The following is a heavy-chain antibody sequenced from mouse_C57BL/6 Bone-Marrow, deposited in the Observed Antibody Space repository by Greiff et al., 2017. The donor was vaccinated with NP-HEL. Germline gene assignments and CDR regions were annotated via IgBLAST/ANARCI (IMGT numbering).Heavy chain of an antibody. V-gene: IGHV1-81*01. Sequence: QVQLKESGAELARPGASVKLSCKASGYTFTSYGISWVKQRTGQGLEWIGEIYPRSGNTYYNEKFKGKATLTADKSSSTAYMELRSLTSEDSAVYFCARSVTTVDFDYWGQGTTLTVSS. CDR2: IYPRSGNT. J-gene: IGHJ2*01. D-gene: IGHD1-1*01. CDR1: GYTFTSYG. CDR3: ARSVTTVDFDY.